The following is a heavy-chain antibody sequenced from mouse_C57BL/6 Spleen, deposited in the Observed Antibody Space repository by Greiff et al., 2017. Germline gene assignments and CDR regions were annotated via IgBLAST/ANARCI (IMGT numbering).Heavy chain of an antibody. Sequence: VQLQQSGPELVKPGASVKISCKASGYTFTDYYMNWVKQSHGKSLEWIGDINPNNGGPSYNQKFKGKATLTVDKSSSTAYMELRSLTSEVSAVYYGVRDHDCSNYGDAMDYWGQGTSVTVSS. V-gene: IGHV1-26*01. CDR3: VRDHDCSNYGDAMDY. CDR2: INPNNGGP. CDR1: GYTFTDYY. J-gene: IGHJ4*01. D-gene: IGHD2-5*01.